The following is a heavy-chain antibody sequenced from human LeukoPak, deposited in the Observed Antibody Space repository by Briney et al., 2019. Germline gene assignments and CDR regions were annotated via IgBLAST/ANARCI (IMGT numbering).Heavy chain of an antibody. Sequence: GGSLRLSCAAFGFTFKTYAITWVRQAPGKGLQWVSAISGSGGNTYYADSVKGRFTISRDNSKNTLYLQMNSLRAEDTAVYYCAKDTPGDWGQGALVTVSS. V-gene: IGHV3-23*01. CDR1: GFTFKTYA. CDR2: ISGSGGNT. J-gene: IGHJ4*02. CDR3: AKDTPGD. D-gene: IGHD2-15*01.